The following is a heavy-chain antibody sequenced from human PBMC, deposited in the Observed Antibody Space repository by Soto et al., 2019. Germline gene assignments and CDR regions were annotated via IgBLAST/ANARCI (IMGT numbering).Heavy chain of an antibody. D-gene: IGHD3-22*01. V-gene: IGHV3-23*01. Sequence: EVQLLESGGGLVQPGGSLRLSCAASGFTFSSYAMSWVRQAPGKGLEWVSAISGSGGSTYYADSVKGRFTISRDNSKNTLYLQMNSLRAEDTAVYYCAKISYYYDSSGYTTINYWGQGTLVTVSS. CDR3: AKISYYYDSSGYTTINY. CDR2: ISGSGGST. J-gene: IGHJ4*02. CDR1: GFTFSSYA.